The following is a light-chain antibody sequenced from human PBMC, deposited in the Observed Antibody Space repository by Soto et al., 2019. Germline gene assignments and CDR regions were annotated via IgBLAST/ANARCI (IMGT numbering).Light chain of an antibody. CDR3: SSYTSSSTLGV. Sequence: QSVLTQPASVSGSPGQSITISCTGTSSDVGGYNYVSWYQQHPGKAPKLMIYEVSNRPSGVSNRFSGSKSGNTPSLTISGLQAEDEADYYCSSYTSSSTLGVFGTGTKLTVL. CDR2: EVS. J-gene: IGLJ1*01. V-gene: IGLV2-14*01. CDR1: SSDVGGYNY.